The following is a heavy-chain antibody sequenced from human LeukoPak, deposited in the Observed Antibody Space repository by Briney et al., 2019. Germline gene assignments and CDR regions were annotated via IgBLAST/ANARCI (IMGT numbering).Heavy chain of an antibody. CDR3: SRGISGYGMDV. CDR1: GFTFSGSG. D-gene: IGHD6-13*01. J-gene: IGHJ6*02. CDR2: IRTKVNSYAT. Sequence: GGSLRLSCAASGFTFSGSGMHWVRQASGRGLEWIGRIRTKVNSYATAYAASVKGRFTISRDDSKNTAYLQMDSLKTEDTAVYYCSRGISGYGMDVWGQGTTVTVSS. V-gene: IGHV3-73*01.